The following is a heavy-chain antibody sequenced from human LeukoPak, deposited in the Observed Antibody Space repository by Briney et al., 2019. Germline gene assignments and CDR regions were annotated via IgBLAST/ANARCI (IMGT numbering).Heavy chain of an antibody. CDR3: ANYGDPYYYYYMDV. J-gene: IGHJ6*03. CDR2: ISGSGGST. Sequence: PGGSLRLSCAASGFTFSSYAMSWVRQAPGEGVVWVSAISGSGGSTYYADSVKGRFTISRDNSKNTLYLQMNSLRAEDTAVYYCANYGDPYYYYYMDVWGKGTTVTVSS. CDR1: GFTFSSYA. D-gene: IGHD4-17*01. V-gene: IGHV3-23*01.